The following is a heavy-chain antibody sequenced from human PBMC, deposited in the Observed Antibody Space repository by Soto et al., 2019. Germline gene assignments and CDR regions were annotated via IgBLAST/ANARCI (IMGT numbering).Heavy chain of an antibody. V-gene: IGHV3-33*01. Sequence: QVQLVESGGGVVQPGRSLRLSCAASGFIFNEYGMHWVRQAPGKGLEWVAVIWYDGSNKSYADSVKGRFTFSRDNSKNTMSLQMNSLRVEDTAIYYCARWGCSGSNCNLNQRSFDLWGQGTLVTVSS. CDR2: IWYDGSNK. CDR1: GFIFNEYG. J-gene: IGHJ5*02. D-gene: IGHD2-15*01. CDR3: ARWGCSGSNCNLNQRSFDL.